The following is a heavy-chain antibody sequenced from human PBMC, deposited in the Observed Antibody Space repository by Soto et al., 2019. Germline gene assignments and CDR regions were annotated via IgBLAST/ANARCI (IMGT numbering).Heavy chain of an antibody. V-gene: IGHV2-5*02. CDR3: ARPYYYGSGRLYWYFDL. D-gene: IGHD3-10*01. CDR1: GFSLSTSGVG. CDR2: IYWDDDK. J-gene: IGHJ2*01. Sequence: QITLKESGPTLVKPTQTLTLTCTFSGFSLSTSGVGVGWIRQPPGKALEWLALIYWDDDKRYSPSLKSRLTITQXXSXNXXVLTMTNMDPVDTATYYCARPYYYGSGRLYWYFDLWGRGTLVTVSS.